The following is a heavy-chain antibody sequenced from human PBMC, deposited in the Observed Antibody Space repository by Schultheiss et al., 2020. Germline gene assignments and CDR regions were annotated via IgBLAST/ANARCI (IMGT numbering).Heavy chain of an antibody. CDR3: ARLISRNWFDP. CDR1: GGSISSGSYY. CDR2: IYYSGST. J-gene: IGHJ5*02. Sequence: SETLSLTCTVSGGSISSGSYYWSWIRQHPGKGLEWIGYIYYSGSTNYNPSLKSRVTISVDKSKNQFSLKLSSVTAADTAVYYCARLISRNWFDPWGQGTLVTVSS. V-gene: IGHV4-61*05.